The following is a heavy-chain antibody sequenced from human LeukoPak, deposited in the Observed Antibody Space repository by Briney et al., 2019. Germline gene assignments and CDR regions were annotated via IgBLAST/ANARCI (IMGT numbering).Heavy chain of an antibody. J-gene: IGHJ5*02. CDR2: ISGSGGST. Sequence: GGSLRLSCAASGFTFSSYAMSWVRQAPGKGLEWVSAISGSGGSTYYADSVKGRFTISRDNSKNTLYLQMNSLRAEDTAVYYCATGRGYCSSTSCSWGQGTLVTVSS. D-gene: IGHD2-2*01. V-gene: IGHV3-23*01. CDR3: ATGRGYCSSTSCS. CDR1: GFTFSSYA.